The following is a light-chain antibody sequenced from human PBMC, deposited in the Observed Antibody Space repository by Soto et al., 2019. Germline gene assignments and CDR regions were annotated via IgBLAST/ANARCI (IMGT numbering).Light chain of an antibody. J-gene: IGLJ3*02. CDR1: YSNIGIND. V-gene: IGLV1-44*01. Sequence: QSVLTQPPSASGTPGQRVTVSCSGTYSNIGINDVHWYRQLSGTAPQILIYDTSQRATGVPDRFSGSRSGTSASLVISGLQTEDEADYFCAAWDDSLSAWVFGGGTKLTVL. CDR2: DTS. CDR3: AAWDDSLSAWV.